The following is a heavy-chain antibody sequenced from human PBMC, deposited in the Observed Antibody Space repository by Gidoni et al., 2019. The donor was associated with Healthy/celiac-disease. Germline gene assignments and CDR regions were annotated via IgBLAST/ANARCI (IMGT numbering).Heavy chain of an antibody. CDR2: ISSSSSYI. CDR1: GFTFSSYS. Sequence: EVQLVESGGGLVKPGGSLRLSCAASGFTFSSYSMNWVRQAPGKGLEWVSSISSSSSYIYYADSVKGRFTISRDNAKNSLYLQMNSLRAEDTAVYYCARVHGDYALHYYYGMDVWGQGTTVTVSS. J-gene: IGHJ6*02. CDR3: ARVHGDYALHYYYGMDV. V-gene: IGHV3-21*01. D-gene: IGHD4-17*01.